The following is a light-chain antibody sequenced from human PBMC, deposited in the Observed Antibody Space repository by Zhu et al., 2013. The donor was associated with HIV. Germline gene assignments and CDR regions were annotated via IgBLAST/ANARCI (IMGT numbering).Light chain of an antibody. Sequence: EIVMTQSPATLSVSPGERATLSCRASRGIGNNLAWYQQRPGQPPRLLISGASAVATGIPARFSGGGSATEFTLTISSLQSEDFAVYYCQQYDDWPLTFGGGTKVEIK. CDR3: QQYDDWPLT. J-gene: IGKJ4*01. V-gene: IGKV3-15*01. CDR2: GAS. CDR1: RGIGNN.